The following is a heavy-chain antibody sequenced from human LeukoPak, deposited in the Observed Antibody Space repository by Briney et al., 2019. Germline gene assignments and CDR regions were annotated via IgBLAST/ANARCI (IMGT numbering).Heavy chain of an antibody. CDR2: INHSGST. D-gene: IGHD3-22*01. V-gene: IGHV4-34*01. Sequence: SETLSLTCAVYGGSFSGYYWSWIRQPPGKGLEWIGEINHSGSTNYNPSLKSRVTISVDTSKNQFSLKLSSVTAADTAVYYCARARDDSSGYYTLEDWYFDLWGRGTLVTVSS. J-gene: IGHJ2*01. CDR3: ARARDDSSGYYTLEDWYFDL. CDR1: GGSFSGYY.